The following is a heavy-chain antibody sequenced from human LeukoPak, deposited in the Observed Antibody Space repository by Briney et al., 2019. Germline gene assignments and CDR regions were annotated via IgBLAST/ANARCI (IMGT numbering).Heavy chain of an antibody. J-gene: IGHJ4*02. V-gene: IGHV3-7*01. CDR3: ARVGKTVIGPMLN. Sequence: GGSLRLSSAASGFTFSSYWMSWVRQAPGKGLEWVANIKQDGSEKYYVDSVKGRFTISRDNAKNSLYLQMNSLRAEDTAVYYCARVGKTVIGPMLNWGQGTLVTVSS. D-gene: IGHD2/OR15-2a*01. CDR1: GFTFSSYW. CDR2: IKQDGSEK.